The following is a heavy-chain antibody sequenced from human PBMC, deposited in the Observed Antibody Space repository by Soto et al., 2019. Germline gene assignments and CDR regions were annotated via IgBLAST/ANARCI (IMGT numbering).Heavy chain of an antibody. CDR1: GGTFSSYA. CDR2: IINIFGTS. J-gene: IGHJ2*01. V-gene: IGHV1-69*12. D-gene: IGHD4-17*01. CDR3: ASDPHYGGNFWYFEL. Sequence: QVQLVQSGAAVKKPGSSVKVSCKASGGTFSSYAIRWVRQAPGQGLEWMVGIINIFGTSNYAQKFQVRVTITAYESTSTAYMELSSLRSEDTALYYCASDPHYGGNFWYFELWGRGTLVTVSS.